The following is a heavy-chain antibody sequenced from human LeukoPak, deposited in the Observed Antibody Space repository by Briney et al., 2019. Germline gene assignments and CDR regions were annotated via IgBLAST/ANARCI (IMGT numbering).Heavy chain of an antibody. CDR2: IYYSGST. J-gene: IGHJ5*02. V-gene: IGHV4-39*07. D-gene: IGHD6-19*01. Sequence: PSETLSLTCTVSGGSVSSNSYSWGWIRQPPGKGLEWIGTIYYSGSTCYNPSLKRRVTISVDTSKNQFSLKLSSVTAADTAVYYCARVSSCGWYVSRQFDPWGQGTLVTVSS. CDR1: GGSVSSNSYS. CDR3: ARVSSCGWYVSRQFDP.